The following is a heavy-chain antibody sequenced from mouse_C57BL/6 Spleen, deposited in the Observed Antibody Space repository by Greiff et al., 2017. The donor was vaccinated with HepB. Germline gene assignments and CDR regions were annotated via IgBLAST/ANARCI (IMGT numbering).Heavy chain of an antibody. CDR1: GYTFTDYY. CDR3: ARTINYGNYLYAMDY. D-gene: IGHD2-1*01. CDR2: INPNNGGT. V-gene: IGHV1-26*01. J-gene: IGHJ4*01. Sequence: EVQLQQSGPELVKPGASVKISCKASGYTFTDYYMNWVKQSHGKSLEWIGDINPNNGGTSYNQKFKGKATLTVDKSSRTAYMELRSLTSEDSAVYYCARTINYGNYLYAMDYWGQGTSVTVSS.